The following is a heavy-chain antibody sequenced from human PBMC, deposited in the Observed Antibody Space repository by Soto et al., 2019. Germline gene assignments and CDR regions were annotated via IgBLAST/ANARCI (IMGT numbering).Heavy chain of an antibody. CDR2: INPNSGGT. CDR3: ARGDLLASGYEN. V-gene: IGHV1-2*04. D-gene: IGHD5-12*01. CDR1: VYTFTVYY. Sequence: ASVKVSCKASVYTFTVYYMHWVRQAPGQGLEWMGWINPNSGGTNYAQKFQGWVTMTRDTSISTAYMELSRLRSDDTAVYYCARGDLLASGYENWGQGTLVTVSS. J-gene: IGHJ4*02.